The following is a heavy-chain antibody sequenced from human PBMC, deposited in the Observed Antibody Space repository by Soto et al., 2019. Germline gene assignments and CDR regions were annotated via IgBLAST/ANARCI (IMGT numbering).Heavy chain of an antibody. J-gene: IGHJ6*02. CDR3: AKNPENYYYGMDV. CDR1: GGTFSSYA. Sequence: QVQLVQSGAEVKKPGSSVKVSCKASGGTFSSYAISWVRQAPGQGLEWMGGIIPIFGTADYAQKFQGRVTITAEESTSTAYGELSSLRSEDTAVYYCAKNPENYYYGMDVWGQGTTVTVSS. CDR2: IIPIFGTA. V-gene: IGHV1-69*12.